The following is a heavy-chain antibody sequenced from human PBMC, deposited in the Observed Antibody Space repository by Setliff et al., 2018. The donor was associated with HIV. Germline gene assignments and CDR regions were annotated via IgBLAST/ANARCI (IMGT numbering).Heavy chain of an antibody. CDR2: ISSSGTI. CDR1: DDSFSNYD. Sequence: SETLSLTCVVSDDSFSNYDWTWIRQPPGKALEWIGYISSSGTINYNPSLRSRVTISIETSNTRFSLWLRSVTAADTATYFCARLGRAIDDGGSSLRLDFWGQGMLVTVSS. D-gene: IGHD2-15*01. CDR3: ARLGRAIDDGGSSLRLDF. V-gene: IGHV4-4*09. J-gene: IGHJ4*02.